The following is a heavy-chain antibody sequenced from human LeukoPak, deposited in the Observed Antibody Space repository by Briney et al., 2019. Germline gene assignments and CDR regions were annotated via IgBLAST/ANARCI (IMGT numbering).Heavy chain of an antibody. Sequence: PGGSLRLSCAASGFIFNSNWMSWVRQAPGKGLEWVANIKEDGSVKNYVDSVKGRFTISRDNAKDSLYLQMNSLRAEDTAVYYCAKGGARRSWGQGILVTVSS. V-gene: IGHV3-7*01. J-gene: IGHJ4*02. CDR1: GFIFNSNW. CDR3: AKGGARRS. CDR2: IKEDGSVK.